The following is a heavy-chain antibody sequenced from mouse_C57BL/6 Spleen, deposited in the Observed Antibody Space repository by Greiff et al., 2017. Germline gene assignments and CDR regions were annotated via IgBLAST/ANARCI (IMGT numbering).Heavy chain of an antibody. CDR3: ARSQLRLQVDY. CDR2: IDPSDSDT. J-gene: IGHJ2*01. V-gene: IGHV1-52*01. D-gene: IGHD3-2*02. CDR1: GYTFTSYW. Sequence: QVQLQQPGAELVRPGSSVKLSCKASGYTFTSYWMHWVKQRPIHGLEWIGNIDPSDSDTHYNQKFKDKATLTVNKSSSTAYMQLSSLTSEDSAVYYCARSQLRLQVDYWGQGTTLTVSS.